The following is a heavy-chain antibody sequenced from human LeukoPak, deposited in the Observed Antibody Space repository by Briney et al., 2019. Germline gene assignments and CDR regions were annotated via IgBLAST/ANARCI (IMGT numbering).Heavy chain of an antibody. V-gene: IGHV1-24*01. D-gene: IGHD5-12*01. Sequence: EASVTVSCKVSGYTLTELSRNWVRQAPGKGLEWMGGFNPEDGETIYAQKFQGRVPMTEPTSTSTAYMELSSLRSEDTAVYYCATNRLRQWYFDLWGRGTLVTVSS. J-gene: IGHJ2*01. CDR1: GYTLTELS. CDR3: ATNRLRQWYFDL. CDR2: FNPEDGET.